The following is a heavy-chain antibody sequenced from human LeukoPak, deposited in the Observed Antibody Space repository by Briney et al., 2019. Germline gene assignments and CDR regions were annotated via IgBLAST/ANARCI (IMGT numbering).Heavy chain of an antibody. V-gene: IGHV3-11*01. CDR3: AVTRSYYFDY. Sequence: PGGSLRLSCAASGFTFSDYYMSWIRQAPGKGLERVSYISSSGSTIYYADSVKGRFTISRDNAKNSLYLQMSSLRAEDRAVYYCAVTRSYYFDYWGQGTLVTVSS. J-gene: IGHJ4*02. D-gene: IGHD2-21*02. CDR2: ISSSGSTI. CDR1: GFTFSDYY.